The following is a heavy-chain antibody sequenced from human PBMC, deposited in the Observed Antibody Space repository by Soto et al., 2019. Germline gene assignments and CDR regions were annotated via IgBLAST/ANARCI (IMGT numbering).Heavy chain of an antibody. D-gene: IGHD3-10*01. V-gene: IGHV3-30*04. CDR3: TGGWEAYDWGDVVDI. CDR2: ILNDGSNK. J-gene: IGHJ3*02. Sequence: QVQLVESGGGVVQPGRSLRLSCAASGFTFNNYAMHWVRQAPGKGLEWVADILNDGSNKNYADSVKGRFIISRDNSQNTVYLQMNSLRLEDTSLYYWTGGWEAYDWGDVVDIWGQGTMVIVSS. CDR1: GFTFNNYA.